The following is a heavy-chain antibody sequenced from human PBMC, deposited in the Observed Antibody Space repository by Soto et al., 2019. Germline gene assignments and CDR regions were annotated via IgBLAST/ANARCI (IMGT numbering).Heavy chain of an antibody. CDR2: ISDSVGST. CDR1: GFTFSSYA. CDR3: ANGCGGTCYSRIHY. D-gene: IGHD2-15*01. Sequence: EVQLLESGGGLVQPGGSLRLSCAASGFTFSSYAMSWVRQAPGKGLEWVSGISDSVGSTYYADSVKGRFTISRDNSKNTLYLQMNSLRAEDTAVYYCANGCGGTCYSRIHYWGQGTLVTVSS. J-gene: IGHJ4*02. V-gene: IGHV3-23*01.